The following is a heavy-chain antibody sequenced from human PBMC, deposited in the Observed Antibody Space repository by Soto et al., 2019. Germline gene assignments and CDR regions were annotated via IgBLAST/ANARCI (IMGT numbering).Heavy chain of an antibody. Sequence: ASVKVSCKASGGTFSSYAISWVRQAPGQGLEWMGGIIPIFGTANYAQKFQGRVTITADESTSTAYMELSSLRSEDTAVYYCARDSGRRLEWFQKNSGYYGMDVWGQGTTVTVSS. CDR1: GGTFSSYA. CDR2: IIPIFGTA. D-gene: IGHD3-3*01. J-gene: IGHJ6*02. V-gene: IGHV1-69*13. CDR3: ARDSGRRLEWFQKNSGYYGMDV.